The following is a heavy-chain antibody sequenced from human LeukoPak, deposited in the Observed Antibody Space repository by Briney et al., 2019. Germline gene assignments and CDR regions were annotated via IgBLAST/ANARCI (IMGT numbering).Heavy chain of an antibody. D-gene: IGHD6-13*01. Sequence: SETLSLTCAVSGYSISSGYYWGWIRQPPGKGLGWIGSIYYSGSTYYNPSLKSRVTISVDTSKNQFSLKLSSVTAADTAVYYCARPGIAAAGYFDYWGQGTLVTVSS. CDR3: ARPGIAAAGYFDY. CDR2: IYYSGST. CDR1: GYSISSGYY. V-gene: IGHV4-38-2*01. J-gene: IGHJ4*02.